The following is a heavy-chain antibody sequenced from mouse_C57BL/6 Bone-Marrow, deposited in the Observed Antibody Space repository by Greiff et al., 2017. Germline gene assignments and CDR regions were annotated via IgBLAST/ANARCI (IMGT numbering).Heavy chain of an antibody. Sequence: QVQLQQSGAELVKPGASVKLSCKASGYTFTSYWMHWVKQRPGQGLEWIGMIHPNSGSTNYNEKFKSKATLTVDKSSSTAYMQLSSLTSEDSAVYYCARSAYHYGKDYWGQGTTLTVSS. CDR2: IHPNSGST. V-gene: IGHV1-64*01. J-gene: IGHJ2*01. CDR3: ARSAYHYGKDY. CDR1: GYTFTSYW. D-gene: IGHD1-1*01.